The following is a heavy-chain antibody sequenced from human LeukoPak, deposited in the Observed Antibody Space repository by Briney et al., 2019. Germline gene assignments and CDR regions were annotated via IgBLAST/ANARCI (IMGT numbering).Heavy chain of an antibody. V-gene: IGHV3-33*01. Sequence: GGSLRLSCAASGFTFSSYGMHWVRQAPGKGLEWVAVIWYDGSNKYYADSVKGRFTISRDNSKNTLYLQMNSLRAEDTAVYYCTTLQLERGSYDYTMDVWGQGTAVTVSS. D-gene: IGHD3-16*01. CDR3: TTLQLERGSYDYTMDV. J-gene: IGHJ6*02. CDR2: IWYDGSNK. CDR1: GFTFSSYG.